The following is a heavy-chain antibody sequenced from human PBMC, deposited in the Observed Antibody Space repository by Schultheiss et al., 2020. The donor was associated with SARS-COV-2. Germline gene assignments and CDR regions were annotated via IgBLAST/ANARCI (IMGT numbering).Heavy chain of an antibody. CDR1: GITLRSNW. Sequence: GGSLRLSCAASGITLRSNWMSWVRQAPGKGLEWVAHINQDGSEKDYVEAVKGRFSVTRDNAKDALYLEMNSLRAEDTAVYYCVRHGRRVYYFDYWGQGTLVTVSS. D-gene: IGHD6-13*01. J-gene: IGHJ4*02. CDR2: INQDGSEK. V-gene: IGHV3-7*03. CDR3: VRHGRRVYYFDY.